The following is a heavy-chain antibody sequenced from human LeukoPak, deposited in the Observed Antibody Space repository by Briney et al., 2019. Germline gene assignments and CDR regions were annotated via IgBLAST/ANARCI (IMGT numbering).Heavy chain of an antibody. D-gene: IGHD6-19*01. CDR3: ARGGWSGDWFDP. V-gene: IGHV3-74*01. Sequence: PGGSLRLSCAASGFTFSSYWMHWVRQAPGKGLVWVSRINSDGSSTSYVDSVKGRFTISRDNAKNTLYLQMNSLRAEDTAVYYCARGGWSGDWFDPWGQGTLVTVSS. CDR2: INSDGSST. CDR1: GFTFSSYW. J-gene: IGHJ5*02.